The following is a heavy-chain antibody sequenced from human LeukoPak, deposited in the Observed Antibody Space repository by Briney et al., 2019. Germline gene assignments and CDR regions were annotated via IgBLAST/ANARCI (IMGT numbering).Heavy chain of an antibody. D-gene: IGHD3-22*01. CDR1: GFTFSSYG. CDR2: IWYDGSNK. Sequence: PGRSLRLSCAASGFTFSSYGMHWVRQAPGKGLEWVAVIWYDGSNKYYAGSVKGRFTISRDNSKNTLYLQMNSLRAEDTAVYYCARDSYYYDSSGYYSLWGQGTMVTVSS. V-gene: IGHV3-33*01. CDR3: ARDSYYYDSSGYYSL. J-gene: IGHJ3*01.